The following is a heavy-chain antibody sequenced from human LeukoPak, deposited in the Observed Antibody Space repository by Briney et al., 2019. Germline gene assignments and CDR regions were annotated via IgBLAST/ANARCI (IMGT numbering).Heavy chain of an antibody. CDR3: AKGYNWNLDDAFDI. V-gene: IGHV3-9*01. CDR2: ISWNSGSI. J-gene: IGHJ3*02. CDR1: GFTFDDYA. D-gene: IGHD1-20*01. Sequence: GRSLRLSCAASGFTFDDYAMHWVRQAPGKGLEWVSGISWNSGSIGYADSVKGRFTISGDNAKNSLYLQMNSLRAEDTALYYCAKGYNWNLDDAFDIWGQGTMVTVSS.